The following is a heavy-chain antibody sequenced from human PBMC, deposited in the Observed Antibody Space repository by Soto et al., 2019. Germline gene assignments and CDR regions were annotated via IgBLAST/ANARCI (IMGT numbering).Heavy chain of an antibody. Sequence: PGGSLRLSCAASGFTFSSYAMSWVRQAPGKGLEWVSAISGSGGSTYYADSVKGRFTISRDNSKNTLYLQMNSLRAEDTAVYYCAKDCRPIVVVVAAYDYWGQGTLVTVSS. D-gene: IGHD2-15*01. CDR1: GFTFSSYA. CDR3: AKDCRPIVVVVAAYDY. CDR2: ISGSGGST. J-gene: IGHJ4*02. V-gene: IGHV3-23*01.